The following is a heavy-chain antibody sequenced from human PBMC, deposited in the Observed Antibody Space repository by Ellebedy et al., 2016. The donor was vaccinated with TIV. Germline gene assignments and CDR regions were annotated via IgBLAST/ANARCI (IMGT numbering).Heavy chain of an antibody. CDR2: IKSKTDGGTT. D-gene: IGHD3-22*01. J-gene: IGHJ4*02. V-gene: IGHV3-15*01. Sequence: PGGSLRLSCAASGFTVSSNYMNWVRQAPGKGLEWVGRIKSKTDGGTTDYAAPVKGRFTISRDDSKTTLYLQMNSLKTEDTAVYYCTTDVSSGYYDSSGYYYGYYFDYWGQGTLVTVSS. CDR3: TTDVSSGYYDSSGYYYGYYFDY. CDR1: GFTVSSNY.